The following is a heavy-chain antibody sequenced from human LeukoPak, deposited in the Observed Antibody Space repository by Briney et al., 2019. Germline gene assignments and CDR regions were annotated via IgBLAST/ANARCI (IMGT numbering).Heavy chain of an antibody. CDR2: ISANSGSR. D-gene: IGHD2-21*02. CDR3: AKYYYSGDSPFDY. V-gene: IGHV3-23*01. Sequence: PGGSLRLSCVPSGFTFSSYAMSSVRQAPGKGLEWVSDISANSGSRYCADSVRGRFTISRDNSKNTLDLQMSSLRAEDTAIYYCAKYYYSGDSPFDYWGQGTLVTVSS. J-gene: IGHJ4*02. CDR1: GFTFSSYA.